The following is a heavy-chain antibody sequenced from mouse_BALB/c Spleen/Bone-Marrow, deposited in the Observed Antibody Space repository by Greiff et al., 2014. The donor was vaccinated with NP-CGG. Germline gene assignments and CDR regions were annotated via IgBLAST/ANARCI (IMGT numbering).Heavy chain of an antibody. CDR3: AHDAPFAY. CDR2: IDPANGNT. V-gene: IGHV14-3*02. D-gene: IGHD2-3*01. Sequence: DVKLVESGAELVKPGASVKLSCTTSGSNIKDTYIHWVKQRPEQGLEWIGRIDPANGNTKYDPEFQGKATITADTSSNTAYLHLSSLTSEDTAVYSCAHDAPFAYWGQGTLVTVSA. CDR1: GSNIKDTY. J-gene: IGHJ3*01.